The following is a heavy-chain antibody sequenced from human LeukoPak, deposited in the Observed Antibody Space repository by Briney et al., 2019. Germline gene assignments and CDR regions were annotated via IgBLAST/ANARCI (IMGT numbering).Heavy chain of an antibody. D-gene: IGHD1-1*01. Sequence: ASVKVSCKASGYTFTGYYMHWVRQAPGQGLEWMGRINPNSGGTNYAQKFQGRVTMTRDTSISTAYMELSRLRSDDTAAYYCARDSQLKPFDYWGQGTLVTVSS. CDR3: ARDSQLKPFDY. CDR2: INPNSGGT. J-gene: IGHJ4*02. CDR1: GYTFTGYY. V-gene: IGHV1-2*06.